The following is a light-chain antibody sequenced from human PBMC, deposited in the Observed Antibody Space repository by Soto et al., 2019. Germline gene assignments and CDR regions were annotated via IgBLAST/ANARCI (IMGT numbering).Light chain of an antibody. CDR1: QSISGD. V-gene: IGKV3-15*01. CDR3: HQYFAWPPYT. J-gene: IGKJ2*01. Sequence: EIVMTQSPATLSVSQGETATLSCRASQSISGDLAWYQQKPGQVPRLLIYGSSIRATDVPARFRGSGSGTEFTLTISNPQSEDFAVYYCHQYFAWPPYTFGQGTKLEI. CDR2: GSS.